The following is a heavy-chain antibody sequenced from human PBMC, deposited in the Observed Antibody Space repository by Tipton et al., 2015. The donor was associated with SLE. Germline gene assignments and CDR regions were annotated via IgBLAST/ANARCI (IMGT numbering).Heavy chain of an antibody. D-gene: IGHD1-1*01. V-gene: IGHV4-34*01. CDR2: INHSGST. Sequence: TLSLTCAVYGGSFSGYYWSWIRQPPGKGLEWIGEINHSGSTNYNPSLKSRVTISVDTSKNQFSLKLSSVTAADTAVYYCARVNEGAFDIWGQGTIVTVSS. CDR1: GGSFSGYY. J-gene: IGHJ3*02. CDR3: ARVNEGAFDI.